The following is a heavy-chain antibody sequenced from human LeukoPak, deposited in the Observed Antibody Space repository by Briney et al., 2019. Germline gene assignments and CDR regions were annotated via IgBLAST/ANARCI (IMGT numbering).Heavy chain of an antibody. V-gene: IGHV1-3*01. Sequence: ASVKVSCKASGYTFTSYAMHWVRQAPGQRLEWMGWINAGNGNTKYSQKFQGRVTITRDTSASTAYMELSCLRSEDTAVYYCARERSISYYYGMDVWGQGTTVTVSS. J-gene: IGHJ6*02. CDR1: GYTFTSYA. CDR2: INAGNGNT. CDR3: ARERSISYYYGMDV. D-gene: IGHD3-9*01.